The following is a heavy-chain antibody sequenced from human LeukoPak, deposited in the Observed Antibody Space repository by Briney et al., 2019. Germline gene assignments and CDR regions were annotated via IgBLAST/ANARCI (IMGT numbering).Heavy chain of an antibody. J-gene: IGHJ4*02. CDR2: ISSSSSNI. CDR3: GRGIAVAGTCY. D-gene: IGHD6-19*01. V-gene: IGHV3-21*01. Sequence: GGSLSLSCAASGFTFSSYSMNWLRQAPGKGLEWVSTISSSSSNIYYEDSVKGRFTISRDNAKNSLHLQMNSLRAEDTAVYYCGRGIAVAGTCYWGQGTLVTVSS. CDR1: GFTFSSYS.